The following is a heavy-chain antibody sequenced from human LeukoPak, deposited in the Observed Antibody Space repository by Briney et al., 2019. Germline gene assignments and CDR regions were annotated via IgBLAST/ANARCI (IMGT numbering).Heavy chain of an antibody. V-gene: IGHV4-59*08. CDR1: GVSISRSY. CDR3: ARGRLPASMTAFDI. D-gene: IGHD2-15*01. Sequence: WETLTLTCTVSGVSISRSYWNWIRQPPGKGLEWVGYMYYNGSPNYSAALRSRATTPVDTSKNQFLLRLTAVTAAATARYFGARGRLPASMTAFDIWGQGTMVTVSS. J-gene: IGHJ3*02. CDR2: MYYNGSP.